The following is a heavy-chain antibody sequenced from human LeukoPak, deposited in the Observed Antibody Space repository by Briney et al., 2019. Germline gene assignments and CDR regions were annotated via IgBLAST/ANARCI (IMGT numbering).Heavy chain of an antibody. CDR2: ISGSGRTI. V-gene: IGHV3-48*04. Sequence: GGSLRLSCATSGFSFSSYAMSWVRQAPGKGLEWVSHISGSGRTIYDADSVKGRFTTSRDNAQNSLYLQMNSLRAEDTAVYYCARGSAFTIADIWGQGTMVTVSS. D-gene: IGHD2-2*01. CDR1: GFSFSSYA. CDR3: ARGSAFTIADI. J-gene: IGHJ3*02.